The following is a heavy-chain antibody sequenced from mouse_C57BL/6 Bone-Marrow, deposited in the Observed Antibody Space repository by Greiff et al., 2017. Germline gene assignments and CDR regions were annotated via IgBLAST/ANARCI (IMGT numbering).Heavy chain of an antibody. V-gene: IGHV1-81*01. CDR1: GYTFTSYG. D-gene: IGHD1-1*01. CDR3: ARWNYYGSSYGY. CDR2: IYPRSGNT. J-gene: IGHJ2*01. Sequence: VQLQQSGAELARPWASVKLSCKASGYTFTSYGISWVKQRTGPGLELIGEIYPRSGNTYYNEKFKGKATLTADKSSSTAYMVLRSLTSEDSAVYFCARWNYYGSSYGYWGQGTTLTVSS.